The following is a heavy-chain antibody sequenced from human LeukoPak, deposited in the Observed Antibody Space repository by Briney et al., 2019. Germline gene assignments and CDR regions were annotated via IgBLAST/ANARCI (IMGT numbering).Heavy chain of an antibody. CDR3: AGLVGRYSSGLYYYYFDY. CDR1: GDSINSLDL. Sequence: PGTLSLTCTVSGDSINSLDLWSWARQPPGKGLEWIGEMYLSGTTHSNPSVKSRVTISIDKSKNQFFLNLSSVTAADTAVYYCAGLVGRYSSGLYYYYFDYWGQGTLVTVSS. D-gene: IGHD3-22*01. CDR2: MYLSGTT. V-gene: IGHV4-4*03. J-gene: IGHJ4*02.